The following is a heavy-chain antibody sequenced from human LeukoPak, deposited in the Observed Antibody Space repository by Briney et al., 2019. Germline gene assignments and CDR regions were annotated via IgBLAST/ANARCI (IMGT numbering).Heavy chain of an antibody. J-gene: IGHJ4*02. Sequence: QSGGSLRLSCAASGFTFCMYAMSWVRQAPGKGLEWVSTLSGSGGSTYYADSVKGRFTISGDESKNTLSLQMNSLRPEDTAVYYCAKNAAGIVLMIYAPLDSWGQGTLVTVSS. D-gene: IGHD2-8*01. CDR1: GFTFCMYA. V-gene: IGHV3-23*01. CDR3: AKNAAGIVLMIYAPLDS. CDR2: LSGSGGST.